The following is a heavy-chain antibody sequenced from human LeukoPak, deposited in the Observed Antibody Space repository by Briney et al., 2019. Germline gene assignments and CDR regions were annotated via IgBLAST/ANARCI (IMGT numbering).Heavy chain of an antibody. CDR2: INHSGST. D-gene: IGHD6-6*01. CDR3: AREEAARTVDY. V-gene: IGHV4-34*01. CDR1: GGSFSGYY. Sequence: SETLSLTCAVYGGSFSGYYWSWIRQPPGKGLEWIGEINHSGSTNYNPSLKSRVTISVDTSKNPFSLKLSSVTAADTAVYYCAREEAARTVDYWGQGTLVTVSS. J-gene: IGHJ4*02.